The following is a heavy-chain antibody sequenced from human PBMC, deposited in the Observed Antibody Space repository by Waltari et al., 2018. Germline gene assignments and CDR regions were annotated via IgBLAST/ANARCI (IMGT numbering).Heavy chain of an antibody. CDR2: IYYRGST. Sequence: QVQLQESGPGLVKPSETLSLTCTVSGGSISSPYWSWIRQPPGKGLEWIGYIYYRGSTNHNPSLKSRVTISVDTSKNQFSLKLSSVTAADTAVYYCATENYYDSSGYSLWGQGTLVTVSS. D-gene: IGHD3-22*01. J-gene: IGHJ4*02. V-gene: IGHV4-59*11. CDR1: GGSISSPY. CDR3: ATENYYDSSGYSL.